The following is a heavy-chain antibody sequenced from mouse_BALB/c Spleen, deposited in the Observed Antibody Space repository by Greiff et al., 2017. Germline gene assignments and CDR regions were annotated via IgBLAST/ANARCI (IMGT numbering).Heavy chain of an antibody. CDR1: GFTFSSYT. D-gene: IGHD4-1*01. CDR3: ASETGNWYFDV. Sequence: EVHLVESGGGLVQPGGSLKLSCAASGFTFSSYTMSWVRQTPEKRLEWVAYISNGGGSTYYPDTVKGRFTISRDNAKNTLYLQMSSLKAEDTAMLYCASETGNWYFDVWGAGTTVTVSS. CDR2: ISNGGGST. J-gene: IGHJ1*01. V-gene: IGHV5-12-2*01.